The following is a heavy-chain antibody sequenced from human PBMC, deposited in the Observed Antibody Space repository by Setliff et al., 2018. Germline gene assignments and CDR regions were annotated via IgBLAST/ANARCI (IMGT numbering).Heavy chain of an antibody. J-gene: IGHJ4*02. D-gene: IGHD3-3*01. CDR2: INPSGGST. V-gene: IGHV1-46*01. Sequence: ASVKVSCKASGYTFTSYDINWVRQAPGQGLEWMGIINPSGGSTSYAQKFQGRVTMTRDTSTSTVYMELSSLRSEDTAVYYCARDASYNFWSGYRGAFDYWGQGTLVTVSS. CDR1: GYTFTSYD. CDR3: ARDASYNFWSGYRGAFDY.